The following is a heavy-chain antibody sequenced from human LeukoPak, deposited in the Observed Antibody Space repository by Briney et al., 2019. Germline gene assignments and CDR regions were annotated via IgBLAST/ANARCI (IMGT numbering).Heavy chain of an antibody. CDR2: IKQDESEK. V-gene: IGHV3-7*03. Sequence: GGSLRLSCAASGFTFSNYWMSWVRQAPGKGLEWVANIKQDESEKYYVESVKGRFTISRDNAKNSLYLQMNSLRAEDTAVYYCATAAGNIMIRGVLNYWGQGTLATVSS. CDR1: GFTFSNYW. CDR3: ATAAGNIMIRGVLNY. J-gene: IGHJ4*02. D-gene: IGHD3-10*01.